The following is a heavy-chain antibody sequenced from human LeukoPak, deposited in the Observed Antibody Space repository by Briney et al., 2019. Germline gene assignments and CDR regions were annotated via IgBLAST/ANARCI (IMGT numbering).Heavy chain of an antibody. CDR3: ATLPNYSYGHPYYFDS. D-gene: IGHD5-18*01. Sequence: GGSLRLSCAASGFTFSSCAMSWVRQAPGKGLEWVSAISDSGAYTYYADSVKGRFAISRDNSKNTLYLQMNSLRAEDTAVYYCATLPNYSYGHPYYFDSWGQGTLVTVSS. J-gene: IGHJ4*02. V-gene: IGHV3-23*01. CDR1: GFTFSSCA. CDR2: ISDSGAYT.